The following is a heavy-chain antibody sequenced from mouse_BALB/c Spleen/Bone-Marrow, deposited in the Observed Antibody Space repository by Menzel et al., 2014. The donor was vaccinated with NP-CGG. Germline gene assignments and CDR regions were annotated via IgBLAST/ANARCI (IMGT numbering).Heavy chain of an antibody. J-gene: IGHJ2*01. CDR1: GYAFSSYW. CDR3: AFGNYDFDY. V-gene: IGHV1-80*01. Sequence: QVQLKESGAELVRPGSSVKISCKASGYAFSSYWMNWVKQRPGQGLEWIGQIYPGDGDANYSGKFKGKATLTADESSSTAYMQLSSLTSEDSAVYFCAFGNYDFDYWGHGTTLTVSS. CDR2: IYPGDGDA. D-gene: IGHD2-1*01.